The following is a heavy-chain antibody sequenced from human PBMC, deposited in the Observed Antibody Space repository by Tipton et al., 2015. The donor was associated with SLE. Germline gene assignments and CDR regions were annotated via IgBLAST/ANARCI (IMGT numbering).Heavy chain of an antibody. Sequence: TLSLTCSVSGGSISTYYWSWIRQPPGKGLEWIGYIYYSGSTNYNPSLKSRVTISVDTSKNQFSLKLSSVTVADTAVYYCAREPRPRGALKGAFDIWGQGTMVSVSS. V-gene: IGHV4-59*01. CDR3: AREPRPRGALKGAFDI. J-gene: IGHJ3*02. CDR1: GGSISTYY. CDR2: IYYSGST.